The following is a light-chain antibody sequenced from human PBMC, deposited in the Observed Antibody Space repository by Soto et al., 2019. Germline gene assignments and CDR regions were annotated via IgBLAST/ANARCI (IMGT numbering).Light chain of an antibody. V-gene: IGLV2-8*01. CDR1: SSDVGGYNY. CDR2: EVT. CDR3: QSFDSRLNVVV. J-gene: IGLJ2*01. Sequence: QSALTQPPSASGSPGQSVTISCTGTSSDVGGYNYVSWYQQHPGKAPKLMIYEVTKRPSGVPDRFSGSKSGTSASLAITGLQAEDEAFYYCQSFDSRLNVVVFGGGTKLTVL.